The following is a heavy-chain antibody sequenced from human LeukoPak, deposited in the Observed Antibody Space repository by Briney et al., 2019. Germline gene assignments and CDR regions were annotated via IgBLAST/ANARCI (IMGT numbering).Heavy chain of an antibody. V-gene: IGHV1-18*01. CDR1: GYTFTNYG. CDR3: ARDLVWGDDFGI. Sequence: ASVKVSCKASGYTFTNYGLSWVRQAPGRGLEWMGWINAYNGDTDYAQKLQGRVTMATDSSTSTAYMELRSLRSDDTAIYYCARDLVWGDDFGIWGQGTMVTVSS. D-gene: IGHD3-16*01. CDR2: INAYNGDT. J-gene: IGHJ3*02.